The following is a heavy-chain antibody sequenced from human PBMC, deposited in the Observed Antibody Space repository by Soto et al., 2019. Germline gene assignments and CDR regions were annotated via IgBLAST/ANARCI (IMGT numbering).Heavy chain of an antibody. D-gene: IGHD3-22*01. CDR3: SGTSLPIVMGYYYGMDV. V-gene: IGHV4-4*07. CDR2: IYTSGST. CDR1: VGSISIYY. J-gene: IGHJ6*02. Sequence: SETLSITCTFSVGSISIYYWSWIRQPAGKGLEWIGRIYTSGSTNYNPSLKSRVTMSVDTSKNQFSLKLSSVTAADTAVYYCSGTSLPIVMGYYYGMDVWGQGTTVTVSS.